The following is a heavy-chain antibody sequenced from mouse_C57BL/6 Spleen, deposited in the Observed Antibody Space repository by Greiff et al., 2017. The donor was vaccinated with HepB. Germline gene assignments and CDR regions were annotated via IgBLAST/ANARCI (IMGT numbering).Heavy chain of an antibody. CDR3: TTLITTVVVHFDV. Sequence: EVQLQQSGAELVRPGASVKLSCTASGFNIKDDYMHWVKQRPEQGLEWIGWIDPENGDTEYASKFQGKATITADTSSNTAYLQLSSLTSEDTAVYYCTTLITTVVVHFDVWGTGTTVTVSS. J-gene: IGHJ1*03. V-gene: IGHV14-4*01. CDR2: IDPENGDT. D-gene: IGHD1-1*01. CDR1: GFNIKDDY.